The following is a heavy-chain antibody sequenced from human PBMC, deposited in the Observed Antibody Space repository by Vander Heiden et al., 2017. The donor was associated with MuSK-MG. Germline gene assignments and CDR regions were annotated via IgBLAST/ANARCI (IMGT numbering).Heavy chain of an antibody. J-gene: IGHJ4*02. CDR2: INGPSNTI. D-gene: IGHD2-21*01. V-gene: IGHV3-48*01. CDR3: SRGGLSVTNVPNWWRFLSD. Sequence: QAPGKGLEWLSVINGPSNTIYYADSVKGRCTISRDNAKRSAYLQMDSLRVEDTAVYYCSRGGLSVTNVPNWWRFLSDWGQGTLVTVSS.